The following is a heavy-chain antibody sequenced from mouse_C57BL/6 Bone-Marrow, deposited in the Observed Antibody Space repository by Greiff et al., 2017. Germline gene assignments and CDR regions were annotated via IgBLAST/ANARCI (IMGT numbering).Heavy chain of an antibody. CDR2: INYDGSST. CDR1: GFTFSDYY. CDR3: AREGYYGYDVFDY. J-gene: IGHJ2*01. D-gene: IGHD2-2*01. V-gene: IGHV5-16*01. Sequence: EVKLVESEGGLVQPGSSMKLSCTASGFTFSDYYMAWVRQVPEKGLEWVANINYDGSSTYYLDSLKSRFIISRDNAKNILYLQMSSLKSEDTATYYCAREGYYGYDVFDYWGQGTTRTVSS.